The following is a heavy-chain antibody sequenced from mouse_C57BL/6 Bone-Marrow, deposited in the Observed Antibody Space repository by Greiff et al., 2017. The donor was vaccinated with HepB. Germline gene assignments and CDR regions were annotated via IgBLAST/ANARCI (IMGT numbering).Heavy chain of an antibody. V-gene: IGHV1-76*01. Sequence: QVHLKQSGAELVKPGASVKLSCKASGYTFTDYYINWVKQRPGQGLEWIERIYPDSGNTYYNEKFKGKATLTAEKSSSTAYMQLSSLTSEDSAVYCSAREGDWGKGTTLTVSS. J-gene: IGHJ2*01. D-gene: IGHD3-3*01. CDR2: IYPDSGNT. CDR3: AREGD. CDR1: GYTFTDYY.